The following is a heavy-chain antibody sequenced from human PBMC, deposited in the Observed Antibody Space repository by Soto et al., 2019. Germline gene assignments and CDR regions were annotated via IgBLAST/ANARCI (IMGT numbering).Heavy chain of an antibody. CDR1: GFTFTRYS. Sequence: GGSLRLSCAASGFTFTRYSMNWVRQAPGKGLEWVSSISSTTNYIYYGDSVKGRFTISRDNAKNSLYLQMNSLRDEDTAVYYCARALTRGIAPNIWGQGTMVTVSS. CDR2: ISSTTNYI. CDR3: ARALTRGIAPNI. J-gene: IGHJ3*02. D-gene: IGHD2-21*01. V-gene: IGHV3-21*01.